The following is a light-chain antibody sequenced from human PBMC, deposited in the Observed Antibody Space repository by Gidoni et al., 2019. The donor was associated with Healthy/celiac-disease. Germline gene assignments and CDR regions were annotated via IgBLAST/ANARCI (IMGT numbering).Light chain of an antibody. V-gene: IGLV1-40*01. CDR1: SSNIGAGYE. J-gene: IGLJ1*01. CDR2: GTR. Sequence: QSVLTQPRSVSGAAGQRVTISCTGSSSNIGAGYEVHWYQQLPGTAPKLLICGTRNRPSGVPDRFSGSQSGTSASLAITGLQADDEADYYCQSYDSSLMVFGTGTKVTVL. CDR3: QSYDSSLMV.